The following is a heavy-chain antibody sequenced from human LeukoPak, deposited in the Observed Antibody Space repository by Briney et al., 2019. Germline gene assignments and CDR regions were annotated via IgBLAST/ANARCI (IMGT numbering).Heavy chain of an antibody. J-gene: IGHJ4*02. CDR3: ARGRPDEIDY. V-gene: IGHV1-8*02. CDR1: GYTFTNYY. Sequence: ASVKVSCKASGYTFTNYYIHWVRQAPGQGLEWMGWMNPNSGNTGYAQKFQGRVTMTRNTSISTAYMELSSLRSEDTAVYYCARGRPDEIDYWGQGTLVTVSS. CDR2: MNPNSGNT.